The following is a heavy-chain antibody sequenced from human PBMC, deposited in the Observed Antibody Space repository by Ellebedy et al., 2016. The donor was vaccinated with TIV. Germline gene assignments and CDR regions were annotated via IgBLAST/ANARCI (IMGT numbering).Heavy chain of an antibody. CDR3: ARHFGGIAAADP. Sequence: MPSETLSLTCTVSGGSISSSSYYWGWIRQPPGKGLEWIGSIYYSGSTYYNPSLKSRVTISVDTSKNQFSLKLSSVTAADTAVYYCARHFGGIAAADPWGQGTLVTVSS. V-gene: IGHV4-39*01. J-gene: IGHJ5*02. CDR2: IYYSGST. CDR1: GGSISSSSYY. D-gene: IGHD6-13*01.